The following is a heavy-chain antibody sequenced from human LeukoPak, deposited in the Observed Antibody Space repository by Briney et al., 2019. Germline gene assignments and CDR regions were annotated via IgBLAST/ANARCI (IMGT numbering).Heavy chain of an antibody. CDR1: GDSVSSGSYY. V-gene: IGHV4-61*01. Sequence: MPSETLSLTCTVSGDSVSSGSYYWSWLRQPPGKGLEWIGYIFYSGSTNYNPSLKSRVTISVDTSKNQFSLKLSSVTAADTAVYYCARGPYYYDSSGYYHSLWGQGTLVTVSS. CDR3: ARGPYYYDSSGYYHSL. D-gene: IGHD3-22*01. J-gene: IGHJ4*02. CDR2: IFYSGST.